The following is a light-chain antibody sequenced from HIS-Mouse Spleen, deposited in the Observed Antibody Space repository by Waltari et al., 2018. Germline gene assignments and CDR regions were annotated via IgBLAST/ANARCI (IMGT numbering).Light chain of an antibody. V-gene: IGLV2-8*01. CDR3: SSYAGSNNWV. J-gene: IGLJ3*02. CDR1: SSDVGASNY. Sequence: QSALTQPPSASGSPGQSVPISCTGTSSDVGASNYVSWYQQHPGKAPKLMIYEVSKRPSGVPDRFSGSKSGNTASLTVSGLQAEDEADYYCSSYAGSNNWVFGGGTKLTVL. CDR2: EVS.